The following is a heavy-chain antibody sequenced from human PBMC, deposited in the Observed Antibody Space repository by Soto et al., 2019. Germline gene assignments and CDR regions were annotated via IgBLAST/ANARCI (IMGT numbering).Heavy chain of an antibody. CDR1: GGSFSGYY. J-gene: IGHJ4*02. D-gene: IGHD6-19*01. CDR3: AKGGRQWLVTSDFNY. V-gene: IGHV4-34*01. Sequence: AETLSLTCAVYGGSFSGYYWSWLRQPPGKGLEWIGEINHSGSTNYNPSLKSRITISVDTSKNQFSLKLSSVTSLRAEDTAVYYCAKGGRQWLVTSDFNYWGQGALVTAPQ. CDR2: INHSGST.